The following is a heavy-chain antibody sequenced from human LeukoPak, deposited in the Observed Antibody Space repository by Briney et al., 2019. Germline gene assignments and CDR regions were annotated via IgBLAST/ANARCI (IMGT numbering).Heavy chain of an antibody. J-gene: IGHJ3*02. Sequence: GGSLRLSCTASGFSFSRYSMNWVRQAPGKGLEWISYISSDGSTIYYADSVKGRFTISRDNAEHLLFLQMNSLRAEDTAVYYCARKAQTGSHSGPFDIWGQGTLVTVSS. CDR3: ARKAQTGSHSGPFDI. V-gene: IGHV3-48*04. D-gene: IGHD1-26*01. CDR2: ISSDGSTI. CDR1: GFSFSRYS.